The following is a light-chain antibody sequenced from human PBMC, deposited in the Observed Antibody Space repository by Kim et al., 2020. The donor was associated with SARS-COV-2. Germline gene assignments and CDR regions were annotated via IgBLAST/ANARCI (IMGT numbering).Light chain of an antibody. J-gene: IGLJ2*01. CDR1: SANIGNNA. V-gene: IGLV1-36*01. CDR2: YDD. Sequence: QRVTISCSGSSANIGNNAVNWYQQLPGRAPKLLIYYDDLLPPGVSDRFSGAKSGTSASLAISGLQSEDEADYYCAAWDDSLNGPVFGGGTQLTVL. CDR3: AAWDDSLNGPV.